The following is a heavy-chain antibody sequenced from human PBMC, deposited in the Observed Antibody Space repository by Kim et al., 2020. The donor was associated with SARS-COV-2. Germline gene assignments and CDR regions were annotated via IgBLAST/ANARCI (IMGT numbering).Heavy chain of an antibody. CDR1: GFTFRSYG. J-gene: IGHJ2*01. CDR2: ISYDGNNK. V-gene: IGHV3-30*18. CDR3: AKGGPQYRWYCDL. Sequence: GGSLRLSCAASGFTFRSYGMHWVRQAPGKGLEWVAVISYDGNNKYYGDSVKGRFTISRDNSKNTLDLHMNRLRAEDTAVYYCAKGGPQYRWYCDLWGRGTLVTVSS. D-gene: IGHD2-2*01.